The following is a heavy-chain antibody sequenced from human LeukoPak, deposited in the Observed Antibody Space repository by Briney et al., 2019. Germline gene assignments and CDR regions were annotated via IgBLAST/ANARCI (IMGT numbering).Heavy chain of an antibody. Sequence: AGGSLRLSCVASGFSFSTYSMSWVRQTPEKGLEWVSVISDNGDITKYADSVKGRFTISRDNAKNSLYLQMNSLGPEDTAVYYCARDPYSGNYGNYYYYYMDVWGKGTTVTISS. J-gene: IGHJ6*03. D-gene: IGHD1-26*01. V-gene: IGHV3-21*01. CDR1: GFSFSTYS. CDR3: ARDPYSGNYGNYYYYYMDV. CDR2: ISDNGDIT.